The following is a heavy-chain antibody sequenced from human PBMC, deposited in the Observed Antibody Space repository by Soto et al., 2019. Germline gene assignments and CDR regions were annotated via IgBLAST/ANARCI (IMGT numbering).Heavy chain of an antibody. CDR1: GDSVSSNSAA. CDR3: ARTVGWLDP. CDR2: TYYRSKWYK. D-gene: IGHD2-15*01. V-gene: IGHV6-1*01. J-gene: IGHJ5*02. Sequence: PSQTLLLTCAISGDSVSSNSAAWNWIRQSPSRGLEWLGRTYYRSKWYKEYAASVRSRITINPDTSKNQFSLQLNSVSPEDTALYYCARTVGWLDPWGQGTLVTVSS.